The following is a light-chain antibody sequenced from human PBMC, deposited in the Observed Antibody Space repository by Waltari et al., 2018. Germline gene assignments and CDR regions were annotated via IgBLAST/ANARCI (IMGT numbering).Light chain of an antibody. Sequence: VLTPPPPAPGHPRQRVPLPCSRRRSHIRSNTVNWYQQLPGTAPKLLIYSNNQRPSWVPDRFSGSKSGTSASLAISGLQSEDEADYYCAAWDDSLNGWVFGGGTKLTVL. V-gene: IGLV1-44*01. CDR3: AAWDDSLNGWV. J-gene: IGLJ3*02. CDR2: SNN. CDR1: RSHIRSNT.